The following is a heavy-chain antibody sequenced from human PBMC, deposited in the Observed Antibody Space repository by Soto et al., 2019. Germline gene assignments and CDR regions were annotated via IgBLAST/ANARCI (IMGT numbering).Heavy chain of an antibody. D-gene: IGHD4-17*01. Sequence: QVQLQESGPGLVKPSETLSLTCTVSGGSISSYYWSWIRQPPGKGLEWIGNIYYSGSTNYNPSLKSRVTISVDMSKNQFSLKLSSVTAADTAVYYCARDGYGGNTRLYYYYGMDVWGQGTTVTVSS. CDR3: ARDGYGGNTRLYYYYGMDV. V-gene: IGHV4-59*01. CDR1: GGSISSYY. J-gene: IGHJ6*02. CDR2: IYYSGST.